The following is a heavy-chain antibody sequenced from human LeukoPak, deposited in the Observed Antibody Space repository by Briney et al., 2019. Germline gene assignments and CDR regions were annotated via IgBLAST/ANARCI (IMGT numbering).Heavy chain of an antibody. Sequence: ASVKVSCKASGYTFTSYYMHWVRQAPGQGLEWMGWINPNSGGTNYAQKFQGWVTMTRDTSISTAYMELSRLRSDDTAVYYCARGPEYYYDSSGYPGDYWGQGTLVTVSS. CDR1: GYTFTSYY. CDR3: ARGPEYYYDSSGYPGDY. V-gene: IGHV1-2*04. J-gene: IGHJ4*02. D-gene: IGHD3-22*01. CDR2: INPNSGGT.